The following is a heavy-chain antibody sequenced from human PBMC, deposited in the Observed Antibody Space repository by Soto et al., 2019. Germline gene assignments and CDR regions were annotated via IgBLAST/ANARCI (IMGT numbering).Heavy chain of an antibody. Sequence: QVQLVQSGAEVKKPGASVKVSCKASGYTFTSYYMHWVRQAPGQGLEWMGIINPSGGSTSYAQKFQGRVTMTRDTSTSTVYMELSSLRSEDTAVYYCARDRAVVVPAAIAQLGFDPWGQGTLVTVSS. CDR2: INPSGGST. CDR3: ARDRAVVVPAAIAQLGFDP. J-gene: IGHJ5*02. CDR1: GYTFTSYY. D-gene: IGHD2-2*01. V-gene: IGHV1-46*01.